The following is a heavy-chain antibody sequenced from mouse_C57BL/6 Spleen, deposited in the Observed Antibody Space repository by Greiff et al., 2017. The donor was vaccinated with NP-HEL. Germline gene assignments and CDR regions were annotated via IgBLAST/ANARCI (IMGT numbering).Heavy chain of an antibody. Sequence: VQLKESGGDLVKPGGSLKLSCAASGFTFSSYGMSWVRQTPDKRLEWVATISRGGSYTYYPDSVKGRFTISRDNAKNTLYLQMSSLKSEDTAMYYCARITTVVANYAMDYWGQGTSVTVSS. D-gene: IGHD1-1*01. CDR1: GFTFSSYG. CDR3: ARITTVVANYAMDY. J-gene: IGHJ4*01. CDR2: ISRGGSYT. V-gene: IGHV5-6*01.